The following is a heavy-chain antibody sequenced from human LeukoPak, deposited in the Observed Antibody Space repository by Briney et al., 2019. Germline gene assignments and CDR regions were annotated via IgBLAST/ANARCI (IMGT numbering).Heavy chain of an antibody. V-gene: IGHV1-69*04. CDR3: ARDSALRCSSTSCYFDY. CDR1: GGTFSSYS. Sequence: SVKVSCKASGGTFSSYSISWVRQAPGQGPEWLGRITPNLAITDYAQKFRGRVTLTADKSTSTVYMELGSLTPEDTAAYYCARDSALRCSSTSCYFDYWGQGTLVTVSS. D-gene: IGHD2-2*01. CDR2: ITPNLAIT. J-gene: IGHJ4*02.